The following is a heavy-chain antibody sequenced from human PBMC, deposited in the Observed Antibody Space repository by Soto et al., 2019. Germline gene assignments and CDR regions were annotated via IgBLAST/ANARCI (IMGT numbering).Heavy chain of an antibody. V-gene: IGHV1-46*01. CDR2: ISPEGGXT. CDR1: GYTFTTXX. J-gene: IGHJ4*02. Sequence: RDWASVKVSCKASGYTFTTXXMXXVRQALXQGLEWMGIISPEGGXTSYDQKFQGRVTMTRDTSTSPVYRELSSLRSEDTAVYYWATRDPGHYGGQGTRVTVSS. D-gene: IGHD3-10*01. CDR3: ATRDPGHY.